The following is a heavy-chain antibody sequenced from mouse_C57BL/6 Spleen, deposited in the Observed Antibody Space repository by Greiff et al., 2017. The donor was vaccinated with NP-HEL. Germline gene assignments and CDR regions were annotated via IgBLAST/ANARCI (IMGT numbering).Heavy chain of an antibody. J-gene: IGHJ1*03. V-gene: IGHV2-9-1*01. Sequence: VQLQESGPGLVAPSQTLSITCTASGFSLTSYAISWVRQPPGKGLEWLGVIWTGGGTNYNSALKSRLSISNDNSKSQVFLKMNSLQTDGTAWYYCARNDCYYVYFDVWGTGTTVTVSS. CDR1: GFSLTSYA. CDR2: IWTGGGT. CDR3: ARNDCYYVYFDV. D-gene: IGHD2-3*01.